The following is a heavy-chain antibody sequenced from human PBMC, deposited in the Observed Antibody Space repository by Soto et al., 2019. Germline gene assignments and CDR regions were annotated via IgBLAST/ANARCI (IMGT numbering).Heavy chain of an antibody. J-gene: IGHJ6*02. CDR1: GGTFSSYA. D-gene: IGHD6-13*01. CDR3: ARALLAAIAAAGTPYYYGMDV. CDR2: IIPIFGTA. V-gene: IGHV1-69*01. Sequence: QVQLVPSGAEVKKPGSSVKVSCKASGGTFSSYAISWVRQAHGQGLELMGGIIPIFGTANYAQKFQGRVTITADESTGTGYMALISLRSEETDLYYCARALLAAIAAAGTPYYYGMDVWGHGTTVTVS.